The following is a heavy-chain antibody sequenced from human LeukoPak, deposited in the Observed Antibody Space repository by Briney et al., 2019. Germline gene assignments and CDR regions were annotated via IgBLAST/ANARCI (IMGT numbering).Heavy chain of an antibody. CDR3: ASGSH. CDR1: GGSFSGYY. CDR2: INHSGST. V-gene: IGHV4-34*01. Sequence: SETLSLTCAVYGGSFSGYYWSWIRQPPGKGLEWIGEINHSGSTNYNPSLKSRVTISVDTSKNQFSLKLSSVTAADTAVYYCASGSHWGKGTTVTVSS. J-gene: IGHJ6*04.